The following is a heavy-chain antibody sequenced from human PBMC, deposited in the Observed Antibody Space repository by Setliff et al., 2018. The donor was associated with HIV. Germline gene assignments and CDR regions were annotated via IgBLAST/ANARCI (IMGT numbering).Heavy chain of an antibody. CDR3: ATPGWVAAPREYFQH. D-gene: IGHD2-15*01. CDR2: INPGGGNT. J-gene: IGHJ1*01. V-gene: IGHV1-46*01. CDR1: GYTFTNFY. Sequence: ASVKVSCKASGYTFTNFYMHWVRQAPGQGLEWMGIINPGGGNTIYAQKFQGRVTMTEDTSTDTAYMELSSLRSEDTAVYYCATPGWVAAPREYFQHWGQGTLVTVSS.